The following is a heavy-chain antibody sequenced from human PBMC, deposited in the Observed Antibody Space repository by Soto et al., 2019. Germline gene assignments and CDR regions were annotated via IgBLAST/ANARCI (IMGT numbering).Heavy chain of an antibody. Sequence: PSETLSLTCTVSGGSISSYYWSWIRQPPGKGLEWIGYIYYSGSTNYNPSLKSRVTISVDTSKNQFSLKLSSVTAADTAVYYCARIRGYDFWSGYYTGNVLPGYWFDPWGQGTLVTVSS. CDR1: GGSISSYY. D-gene: IGHD3-3*01. CDR3: ARIRGYDFWSGYYTGNVLPGYWFDP. CDR2: IYYSGST. V-gene: IGHV4-59*12. J-gene: IGHJ5*02.